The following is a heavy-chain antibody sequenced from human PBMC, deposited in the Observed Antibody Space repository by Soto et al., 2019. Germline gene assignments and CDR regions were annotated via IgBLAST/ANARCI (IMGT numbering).Heavy chain of an antibody. D-gene: IGHD6-19*01. V-gene: IGHV1-8*01. Sequence: ASVKVSCKASVYTFSSYDINWLLQATGQGLEWMGWMNPNSGNTGYAQKFQGRVTITRDTSASTAYMELSSLRSEDTAVYYCARDPGYSSGWYDYWGQGTLVTVSS. CDR3: ARDPGYSSGWYDY. CDR1: VYTFSSYD. J-gene: IGHJ4*02. CDR2: MNPNSGNT.